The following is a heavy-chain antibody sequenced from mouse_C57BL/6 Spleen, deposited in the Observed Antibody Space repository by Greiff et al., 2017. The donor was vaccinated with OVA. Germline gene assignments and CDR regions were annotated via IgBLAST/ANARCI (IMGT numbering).Heavy chain of an antibody. Sequence: VQLQESGAELARPGASVKLSCKASGYTFTSYGISWVKQRTGQGLEWIGEIYPRSGNTYYNEKFKGKATLTADKSSSTAYMELRSLTSEDSAVYFCARDDYGSSYGYWGQGTTLTVSS. J-gene: IGHJ2*01. V-gene: IGHV1-81*01. CDR1: GYTFTSYG. CDR2: IYPRSGNT. CDR3: ARDDYGSSYGY. D-gene: IGHD1-1*01.